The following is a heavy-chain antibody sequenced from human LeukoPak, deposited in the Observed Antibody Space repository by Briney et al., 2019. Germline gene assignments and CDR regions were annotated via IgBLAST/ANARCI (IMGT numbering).Heavy chain of an antibody. CDR2: IKQDGSEK. J-gene: IGHJ3*02. CDR3: AKAVGSWYGSNAFDI. V-gene: IGHV3-7*03. Sequence: GGSLRLSCAASGFTFSSYWMSWVRQAPGKGLEWVANIKQDGSEKYYVDSVKGRFTISRDNAKNSLYLQMNSLRAEDTALYYCAKAVGSWYGSNAFDIWGQGTMVTVSS. CDR1: GFTFSSYW. D-gene: IGHD6-13*01.